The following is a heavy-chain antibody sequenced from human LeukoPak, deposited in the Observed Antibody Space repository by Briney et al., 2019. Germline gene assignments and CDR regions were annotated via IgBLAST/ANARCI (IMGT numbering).Heavy chain of an antibody. CDR3: ARDLSYYDFWSGYLRDY. CDR2: INPNSGGT. V-gene: IGHV1-2*02. Sequence: ASVKVSCKASGYTFTGYYMHWVRQAPGQGLEWMGWINPNSGGTNYAQKFQGRVTMTRGTSISTAYMELSRLRSDDTAVYYCARDLSYYDFWSGYLRDYWGQGTLVTVSS. J-gene: IGHJ4*02. D-gene: IGHD3-3*01. CDR1: GYTFTGYY.